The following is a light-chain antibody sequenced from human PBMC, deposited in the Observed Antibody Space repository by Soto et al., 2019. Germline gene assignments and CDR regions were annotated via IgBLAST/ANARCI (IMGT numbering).Light chain of an antibody. CDR2: WAS. Sequence: DIVMTQSPDSLAVSLGERATINCKSSQSVLYSSNNKNYLAWYQQKPGQPPKLLIYWASTRESGVPDRFSGSGSGKDFTLTISSLQAEDVAVYYCQQYYSGFWTFGQGTKVEIK. J-gene: IGKJ1*01. CDR1: QSVLYSSNNKNY. CDR3: QQYYSGFWT. V-gene: IGKV4-1*01.